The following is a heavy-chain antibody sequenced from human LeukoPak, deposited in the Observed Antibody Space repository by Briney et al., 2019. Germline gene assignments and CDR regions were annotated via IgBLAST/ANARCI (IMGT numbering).Heavy chain of an antibody. CDR3: ATATHFFGVVIHNWFDP. D-gene: IGHD3-3*01. J-gene: IGHJ5*02. CDR2: FDPEDGET. CDR1: GYTLTELS. V-gene: IGHV1-24*01. Sequence: ASVKVSCKVSGYTLTELSMHWVRQAPGKGLEWMGAFDPEDGETIYAQKFQGRVTMTEDTSTDTAYMELSSLRSEDTAVYYCATATHFFGVVIHNWFDPWGPGTLVTVSS.